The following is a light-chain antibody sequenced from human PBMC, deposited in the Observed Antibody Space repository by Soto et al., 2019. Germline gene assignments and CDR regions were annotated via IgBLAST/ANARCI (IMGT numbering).Light chain of an antibody. Sequence: EIQMTHSASNLSAFVGARVNSTCRASQSISSWLAWYQQKPGKAPKLLIYAASSLQSGVPSRFSGSGSGTDFTLTISSLQPEDFATYYCQKANSFPGTCGQGTKGDIK. J-gene: IGKJ1*01. V-gene: IGKV1-12*01. CDR3: QKANSFPGT. CDR1: QSISSW. CDR2: AAS.